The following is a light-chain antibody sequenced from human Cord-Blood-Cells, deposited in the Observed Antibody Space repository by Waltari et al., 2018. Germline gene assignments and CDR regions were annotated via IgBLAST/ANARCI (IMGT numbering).Light chain of an antibody. CDR2: EVS. V-gene: IGLV2-8*01. CDR3: SSYAGSNNWV. Sequence: QSALTQPPSASGSPGPSVTIPRTGTSSDVGGYNYVSWYQQHPGKAPKLMIYEVSKRPSGVPDRFSGSKSGNTASLTVSGLQAEDEADYYCSSYAGSNNWVFGGGTKLTVL. CDR1: SSDVGGYNY. J-gene: IGLJ3*02.